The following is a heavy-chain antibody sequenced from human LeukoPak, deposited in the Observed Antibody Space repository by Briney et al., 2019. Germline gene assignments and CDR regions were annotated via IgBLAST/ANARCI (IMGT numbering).Heavy chain of an antibody. CDR1: GGSISSGGYY. D-gene: IGHD3-22*01. Sequence: PSQTLSLTCTVSGGSISSGGYYWSWIRQPAGKGLEWIGRIYTSGSTNYNPSLKSRVTISVDTSKNQFSLKLSSVTAADTAVYYCAREVVIGSDAFDIWGQGTMVTVSS. J-gene: IGHJ3*02. V-gene: IGHV4-61*02. CDR2: IYTSGST. CDR3: AREVVIGSDAFDI.